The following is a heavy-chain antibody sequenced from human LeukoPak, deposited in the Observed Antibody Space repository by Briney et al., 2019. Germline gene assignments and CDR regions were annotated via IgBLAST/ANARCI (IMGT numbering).Heavy chain of an antibody. CDR3: ARVDGSCSGGSCPSGNWFDP. CDR1: GGSISSYY. V-gene: IGHV4-59*08. Sequence: SETLSLTCTVSGGSISSYYWSWIRQPPGKGLEWIGYIYYSGSTNYNPSLKSRVTISVDTSKNQFSLKLSSVTAADTAVYFCARVDGSCSGGSCPSGNWFDPWGQGTLVTVSS. CDR2: IYYSGST. J-gene: IGHJ5*02. D-gene: IGHD2-15*01.